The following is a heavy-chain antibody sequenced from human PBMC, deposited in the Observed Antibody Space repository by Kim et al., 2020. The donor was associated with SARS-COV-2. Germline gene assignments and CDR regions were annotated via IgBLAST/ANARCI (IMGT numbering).Heavy chain of an antibody. J-gene: IGHJ6*02. Sequence: ASVKVSCKASGYTFTGYYMHWVRQAPGQGLEWMGRINPNSGGTNYAQKFQGRVTMTRDTSISTAYMELSRLRSDDTAVYYCASPRIVNYCSSTSCYKNYYGMDVWGQGTTVTVSS. CDR2: INPNSGGT. CDR1: GYTFTGYY. D-gene: IGHD2-2*02. CDR3: ASPRIVNYCSSTSCYKNYYGMDV. V-gene: IGHV1-2*06.